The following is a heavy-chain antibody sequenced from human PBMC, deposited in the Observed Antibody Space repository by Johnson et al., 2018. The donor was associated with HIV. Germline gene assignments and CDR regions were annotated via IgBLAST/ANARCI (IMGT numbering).Heavy chain of an antibody. CDR1: GFTFSSYW. CDR3: ARVEWELDAFDI. Sequence: VQLVESGGGLVQPGGSLRLSCAASGFTFSSYWMHWVRQGPGKGLVWVSRINGDGSGITYADSVKGRFTISRDNSKNTLYLQMNSLRAEDTAVYYCARVEWELDAFDIWGQGTMVTVSS. J-gene: IGHJ3*02. V-gene: IGHV3-74*02. CDR2: INGDGSGI. D-gene: IGHD1-26*01.